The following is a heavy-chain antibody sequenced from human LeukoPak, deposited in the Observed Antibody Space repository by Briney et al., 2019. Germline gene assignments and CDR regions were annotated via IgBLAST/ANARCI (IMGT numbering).Heavy chain of an antibody. V-gene: IGHV3-48*03. J-gene: IGHJ6*02. CDR2: ISSSGSTI. D-gene: IGHD1-14*01. Sequence: PGGSLRLSCAASGFTFSSYELNWVRQAPGKGLEWVSYISSSGSTIYYADSVKGRFTISRDNAKNSLYLQMNSLRAEDTAVYYCARYLGPHYYYYYGMDVWGQGTTVTVSS. CDR3: ARYLGPHYYYYYGMDV. CDR1: GFTFSSYE.